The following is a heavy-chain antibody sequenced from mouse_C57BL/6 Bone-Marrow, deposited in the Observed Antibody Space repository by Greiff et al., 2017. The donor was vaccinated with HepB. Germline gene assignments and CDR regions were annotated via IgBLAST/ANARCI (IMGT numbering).Heavy chain of an antibody. CDR3: TTYSNYVAFDY. J-gene: IGHJ2*01. V-gene: IGHV14-4*01. CDR2: IDPENGDT. D-gene: IGHD2-5*01. Sequence: EVQLVESGAELVRPGASVKLSCTASGFNIKDDYMHWVKQRPEQGLEWIGWIDPENGDTEYASKFQGKATITADTSSNTAYLQLSSLTSEDTAVYYCTTYSNYVAFDYWGQGTTLTVSS. CDR1: GFNIKDDY.